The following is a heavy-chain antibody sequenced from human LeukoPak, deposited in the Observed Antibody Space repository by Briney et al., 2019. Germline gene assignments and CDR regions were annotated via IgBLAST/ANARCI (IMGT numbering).Heavy chain of an antibody. CDR3: ARNNGMDV. V-gene: IGHV3-7*03. Sequence: GGSLRLSCAASGFALSSHWMTWVRQVAGRGPEWVANVNRDGSETYYLDSVKGRFTISKDNAKNSLYLQMNSLRAEDTALYHCARNNGMDVWGQGTTVIVSS. J-gene: IGHJ6*02. CDR2: VNRDGSET. CDR1: GFALSSHW.